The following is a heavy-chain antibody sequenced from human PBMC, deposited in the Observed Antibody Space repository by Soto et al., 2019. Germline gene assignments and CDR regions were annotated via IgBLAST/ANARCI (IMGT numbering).Heavy chain of an antibody. J-gene: IGHJ4*02. Sequence: EVQLLESGGGLVQPGGSLRLSCVGSGFTFSSYDMTWVRQAPGKGLEWVSSCSFYGRRDNTYSADSVKGRFTISRDNSRTTVYLQMDNLRVEDTAVYYCAKPLYHGNSGPKDHWGQGTLVTVSS. V-gene: IGHV3-23*01. CDR1: GFTFSSYD. CDR3: AKPLYHGNSGPKDH. D-gene: IGHD6-25*01. CDR2: CSFYGRRDNT.